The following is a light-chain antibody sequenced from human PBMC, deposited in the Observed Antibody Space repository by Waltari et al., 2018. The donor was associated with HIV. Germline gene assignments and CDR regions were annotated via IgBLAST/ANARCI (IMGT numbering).Light chain of an antibody. CDR2: RNN. Sequence: QSVLTQSSSASGTPGQRVTISCSGSTSNIGSNYVYWYQQLPGTAPKLIIDRNNQRPSGVPDRCSCAKSGTSASLSISGLRSEDEADYYCAAWDDSLEGIWVLGGGTKLTVL. J-gene: IGLJ3*02. CDR1: TSNIGSNY. CDR3: AAWDDSLEGIWV. V-gene: IGLV1-47*01.